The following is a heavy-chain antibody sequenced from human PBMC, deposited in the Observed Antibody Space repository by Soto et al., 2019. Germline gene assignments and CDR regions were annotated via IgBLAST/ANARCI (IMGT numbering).Heavy chain of an antibody. CDR2: ISYDGSNK. Sequence: GGSLRLSCAASGFTFSSYAMHWVRQAPGKGLEWVAVISYDGSNKYYADSVKGRFTISRDNSKNTLYLQMNSLRAEDTAVYYCAKNYYGSGSYYNVDYWGQGTLVTVSS. CDR3: AKNYYGSGSYYNVDY. D-gene: IGHD3-10*01. J-gene: IGHJ4*02. CDR1: GFTFSSYA. V-gene: IGHV3-30-3*02.